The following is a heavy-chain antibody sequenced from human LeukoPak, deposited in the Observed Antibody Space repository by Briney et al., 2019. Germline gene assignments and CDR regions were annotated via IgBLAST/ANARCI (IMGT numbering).Heavy chain of an antibody. Sequence: GGSLRLSCAVSGFIFDDYGMHWVRQAPGKGLEWVSTISGSGGSSYYADSVKGRITISRDNSKSTLHLQMNSLGAEDTALYYCAKDFFYDNSGYAFDCWGQGTLVTVSS. CDR3: AKDFFYDNSGYAFDC. CDR2: ISGSGGSS. V-gene: IGHV3-23*01. CDR1: GFIFDDYG. D-gene: IGHD3-22*01. J-gene: IGHJ4*02.